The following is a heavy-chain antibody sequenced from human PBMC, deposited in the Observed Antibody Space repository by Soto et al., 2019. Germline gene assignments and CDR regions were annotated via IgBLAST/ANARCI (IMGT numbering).Heavy chain of an antibody. Sequence: QVQLQESGPGLVKPSETLSLTCTVSGGSISSYYWSWIRQPPGKGLEWIGYIYSSGSTNYNPSLKGRVTMSLDTPKNQVSLNVTSVTAAETAVYYCEATPRYWGQGRLVTVSS. V-gene: IGHV4-59*01. CDR2: IYSSGST. CDR3: EATPRY. D-gene: IGHD1-26*01. CDR1: GGSISSYY. J-gene: IGHJ4*02.